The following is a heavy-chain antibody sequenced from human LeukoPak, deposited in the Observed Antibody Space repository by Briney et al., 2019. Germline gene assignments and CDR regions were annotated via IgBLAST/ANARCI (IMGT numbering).Heavy chain of an antibody. D-gene: IGHD3-3*01. V-gene: IGHV3-21*01. CDR3: ARGSRFGVVGRDAFDI. CDR2: ISSSSSYI. Sequence: GGSLRLSCAASGFTFSSYSMNWVRQAPGKGLEWVSSISSSSSYIYYADSVKGRFTISRDNAKNSLYLQVNSLRAEDTAVYYCARGSRFGVVGRDAFDIWGQGTVVTVSS. CDR1: GFTFSSYS. J-gene: IGHJ3*02.